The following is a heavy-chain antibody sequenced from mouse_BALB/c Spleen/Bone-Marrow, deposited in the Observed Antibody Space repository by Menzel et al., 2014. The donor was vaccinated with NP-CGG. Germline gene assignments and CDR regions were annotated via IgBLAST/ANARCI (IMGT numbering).Heavy chain of an antibody. CDR2: INPRNGGT. J-gene: IGHJ3*01. CDR1: GYTFTSYY. V-gene: IGHV1S81*02. CDR3: TRSYYAKEGAWFAY. D-gene: IGHD1-1*01. Sequence: QVQLQQSGAELVKPGASVKLSCKASGYTFTSYYMYWVKQRPGQGLEWIVGINPRNGGTNFNEKFKSKATLTVDKSSSTAYMQLSSLTSEDSAVYYCTRSYYAKEGAWFAYWGQGTLVTVSA.